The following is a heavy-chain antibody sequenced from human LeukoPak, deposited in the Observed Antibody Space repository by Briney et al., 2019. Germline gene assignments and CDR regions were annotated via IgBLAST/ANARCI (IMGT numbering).Heavy chain of an antibody. CDR2: IWEDGTNI. V-gene: IGHV3-33*01. Sequence: PGTSLRLSCAASGFTFSIYGMHWVRQAPGKGLEFVAGIWEDGTNIHYADSVKGRFTTSRDNSKNTLYLQMNSLRAEDTAVYFCARVGYNSGWYEYWGQGTLVTVSS. J-gene: IGHJ4*02. CDR3: ARVGYNSGWYEY. CDR1: GFTFSIYG. D-gene: IGHD6-19*01.